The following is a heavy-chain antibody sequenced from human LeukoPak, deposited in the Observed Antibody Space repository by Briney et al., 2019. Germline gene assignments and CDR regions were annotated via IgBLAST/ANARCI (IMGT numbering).Heavy chain of an antibody. CDR2: IYSGGST. Sequence: GGSLRLSCAASGFTVSSNYMSWVRQAPGKGLEWVSVIYSGGSTYYADSVKGRFTISRDNSKNTLYLQMNSLRAEDTAVYYCARVFAPHYGSGRSFDYWGQGTLVTVSS. D-gene: IGHD6-19*01. CDR1: GFTVSSNY. CDR3: ARVFAPHYGSGRSFDY. J-gene: IGHJ4*02. V-gene: IGHV3-53*01.